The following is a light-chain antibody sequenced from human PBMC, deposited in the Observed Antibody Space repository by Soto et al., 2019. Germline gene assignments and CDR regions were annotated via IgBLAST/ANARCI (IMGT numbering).Light chain of an antibody. Sequence: IVMTQSPATLSVSPGERATLSCRASQSVSSNLAWYQQKPCQAPRLLIYGASTRATGIPARFSGSGSGTEFTLTISSLQSADFAVYYCQQYNNWPPWTFGQGTKVDIK. V-gene: IGKV3-15*01. CDR1: QSVSSN. J-gene: IGKJ1*01. CDR2: GAS. CDR3: QQYNNWPPWT.